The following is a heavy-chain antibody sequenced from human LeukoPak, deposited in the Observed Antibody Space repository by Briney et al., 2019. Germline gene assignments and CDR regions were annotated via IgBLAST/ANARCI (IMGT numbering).Heavy chain of an antibody. CDR1: GFTFSSYA. D-gene: IGHD3-22*01. J-gene: IGHJ3*02. V-gene: IGHV4-59*12. CDR3: AKSNGYGLIDI. CDR2: IFYSGST. Sequence: GSLRLSCAASGFTFSSYAIHWVRQPPGKALEWIGNIFYSGSTYYSPSLKSRVTISLDTSRNQFSLKLNSVTAADTAVYYCAKSNGYGLIDIWGQGTMVTVSS.